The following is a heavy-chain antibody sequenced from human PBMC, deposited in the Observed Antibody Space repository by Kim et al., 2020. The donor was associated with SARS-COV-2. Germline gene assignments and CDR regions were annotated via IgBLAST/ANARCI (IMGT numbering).Heavy chain of an antibody. CDR3: ARDRDRYYYGSGSYLEMGDWFDP. D-gene: IGHD3-10*01. Sequence: GGSLRLSCAASGFTFSSYSMNWVRQAQGKGLEWVSSISSSSSYIYYADSVKGRFTISRDNAKNSLYLQMNSLRAEDTAVYYCARDRDRYYYGSGSYLEMGDWFDPWGQGTLVTVSS. J-gene: IGHJ5*02. CDR2: ISSSSSYI. V-gene: IGHV3-21*01. CDR1: GFTFSSYS.